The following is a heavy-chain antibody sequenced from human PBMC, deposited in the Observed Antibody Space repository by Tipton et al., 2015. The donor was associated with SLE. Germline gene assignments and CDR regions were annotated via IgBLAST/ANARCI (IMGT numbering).Heavy chain of an antibody. D-gene: IGHD6-25*01. J-gene: IGHJ6*03. CDR1: GSSISNGFY. CDR2: IYHSGST. Sequence: TLSLTCTVSGSSISNGFYWGWIRQPPGKGLEWIGTIYHSGSTYYNPSLQSRVTISVDTSKNQFSLKLNSVTAADTAVYYCTRGLGSAGRYYYYMDVWGKGTTVTVSS. V-gene: IGHV4-38-2*02. CDR3: TRGLGSAGRYYYYMDV.